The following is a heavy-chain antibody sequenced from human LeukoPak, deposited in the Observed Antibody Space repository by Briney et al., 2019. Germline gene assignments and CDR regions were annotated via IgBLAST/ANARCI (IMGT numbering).Heavy chain of an antibody. CDR3: ARYYYDSSGYSPILDN. D-gene: IGHD3-22*01. J-gene: IGHJ4*02. Sequence: PETLSLTCIVSGGSISSSSYYWGWIRQPPGKGLEWIGSIYYSGSTYYNPSLKSRVTISVDTSKNQFSLKLSSVTAADTAVYYCARYYYDSSGYSPILDNWGQGTLVTVSS. V-gene: IGHV4-39*07. CDR1: GGSISSSSYY. CDR2: IYYSGST.